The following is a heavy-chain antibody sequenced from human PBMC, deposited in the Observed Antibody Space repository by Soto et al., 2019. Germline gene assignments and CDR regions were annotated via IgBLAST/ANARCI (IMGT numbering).Heavy chain of an antibody. CDR1: GYSISSGYY. CDR2: IYHSGST. J-gene: IGHJ4*02. V-gene: IGHV4-38-2*02. D-gene: IGHD1-26*01. Sequence: SETLSLTCAVSGYSISSGYYWGWIRQPPGKGLEWIGSIYHSGSTYYNPSLKSRVTISVDTSKNQFSLKLSSVTAADTAVYYCARDGSYFDYWGQGTLVTVSA. CDR3: ARDGSYFDY.